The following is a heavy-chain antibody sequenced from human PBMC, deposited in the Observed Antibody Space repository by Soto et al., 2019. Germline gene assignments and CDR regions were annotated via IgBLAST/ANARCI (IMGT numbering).Heavy chain of an antibody. CDR3: ARDYYGGNSRYFDL. D-gene: IGHD2-21*02. CDR1: GFTFSSHY. CDR2: IYSGGST. J-gene: IGHJ2*01. Sequence: VQLVESGGGVVQPGRSLRLSCAASGFTFSSHYMSWVRQAPGKGLEWVSVIYSGGSTYYTDSVKGRFTISRDNSKNTLFLQMNSLRAEDTAVYYCARDYYGGNSRYFDLWGRGTLVTVSS. V-gene: IGHV3-66*01.